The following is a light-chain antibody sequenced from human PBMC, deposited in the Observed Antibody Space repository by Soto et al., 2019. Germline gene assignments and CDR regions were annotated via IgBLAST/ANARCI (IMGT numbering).Light chain of an antibody. Sequence: QSALTQPPSASGSPGQSVTISCPGTSSDVGNYNYVSWYQQHPGKAPRLMIYQVNKRPSGVPDRFSGSKSGNTASLTVSGLQAEDEADYYCTSYSGVNQVLFGGGTKLTVL. CDR2: QVN. J-gene: IGLJ3*02. CDR1: SSDVGNYNY. CDR3: TSYSGVNQVL. V-gene: IGLV2-8*01.